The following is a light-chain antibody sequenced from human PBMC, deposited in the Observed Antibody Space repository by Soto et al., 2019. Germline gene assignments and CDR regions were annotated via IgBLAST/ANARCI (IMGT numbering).Light chain of an antibody. CDR1: QGISNY. CDR2: AAS. J-gene: IGKJ3*01. CDR3: QQSYASLWSP. Sequence: DIQMTQSTSSLSASVVDRFTITFLASQGISNYLAWYQQKPGKVPKLLIYAASTLQSGVPSRFSGSGSGTDFTLTISSLQPEDFATYYCQQSYASLWSPFGPGTKVDIK. V-gene: IGKV1-27*01.